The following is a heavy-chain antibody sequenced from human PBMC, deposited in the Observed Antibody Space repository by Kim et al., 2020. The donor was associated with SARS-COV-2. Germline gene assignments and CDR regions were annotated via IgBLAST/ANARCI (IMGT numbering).Heavy chain of an antibody. V-gene: IGHV3-66*02. CDR2: IYSGGST. D-gene: IGHD6-13*01. CDR1: GFTVSSNY. CDR3: ARDYRRQQLGHYYGMDV. Sequence: GGSLRLSCAASGFTVSSNYMSWVRQAPGKGLEWVSVIYSGGSTYYADSVKGRFTISRDNSKNTLYLQMNSLRAEDTAVYYCARDYRRQQLGHYYGMDVWGQGTTVTVSS. J-gene: IGHJ6*02.